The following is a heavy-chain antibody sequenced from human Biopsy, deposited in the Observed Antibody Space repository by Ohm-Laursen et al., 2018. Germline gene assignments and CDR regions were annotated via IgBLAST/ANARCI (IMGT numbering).Heavy chain of an antibody. Sequence: LSLTCAASGFMFSASWMSWVRQAPGKGLEWVANINPDGSVKYFADSVKGRFTISRDNAENSMYLQMSSLTVDDTAVYYCARDERWGQGALVTVSS. D-gene: IGHD5-24*01. J-gene: IGHJ4*02. CDR1: GFMFSASW. V-gene: IGHV3-7*01. CDR2: INPDGSVK. CDR3: ARDER.